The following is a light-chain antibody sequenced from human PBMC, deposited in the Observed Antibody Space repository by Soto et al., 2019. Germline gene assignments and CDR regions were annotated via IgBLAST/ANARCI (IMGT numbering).Light chain of an antibody. CDR2: EVS. CDR3: SSYTGSNTVI. V-gene: IGLV2-14*01. J-gene: IGLJ2*01. Sequence: QSALTQPASVSGSPGQSITISCTGTSSDVGGYNYVSWYQQHPGEAPKLMIYEVSNRPSGVSNRFSGSKPGITASLTISGLQAEDEADYYCSSYTGSNTVIFGGGTKLTVL. CDR1: SSDVGGYNY.